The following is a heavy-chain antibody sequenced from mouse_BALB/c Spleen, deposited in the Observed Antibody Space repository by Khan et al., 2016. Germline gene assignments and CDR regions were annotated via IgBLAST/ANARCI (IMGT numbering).Heavy chain of an antibody. J-gene: IGHJ4*01. CDR1: GYSFIGYF. V-gene: IGHV1-20*02. CDR3: ARDYGRPRGARDY. CDR2: INPYNGDT. D-gene: IGHD1-1*01. Sequence: VQLKQSGPELVKPGASVTISCKASGYSFIGYFMNWVMQSHGKSLEWIGRINPYNGDTFYNQKFKGQATLTVDKSSSTAHMELRSLASEDSAVYYCARDYGRPRGARDYWGQGTSVTVSS.